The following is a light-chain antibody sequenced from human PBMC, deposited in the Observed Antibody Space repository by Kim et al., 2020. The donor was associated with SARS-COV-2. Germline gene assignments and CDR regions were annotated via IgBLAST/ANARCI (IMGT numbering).Light chain of an antibody. V-gene: IGKV3-20*01. Sequence: SPGERATLSCRASQSVSSSYLAWYQQNPGEAPRLLIYSASTRASGIPDKFSGSGSGTDFTLTISRLEPEDFAVYYCQQYGSSPFTFGPGTKVDIK. CDR1: QSVSSSY. CDR2: SAS. J-gene: IGKJ3*01. CDR3: QQYGSSPFT.